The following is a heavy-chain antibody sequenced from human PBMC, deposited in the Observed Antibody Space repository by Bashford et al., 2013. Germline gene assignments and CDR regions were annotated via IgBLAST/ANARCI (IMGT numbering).Heavy chain of an antibody. CDR2: IYYSGST. D-gene: IGHD3-10*01. Sequence: SETLSLTCTVSGGSISSGDYYWSWIRQPPGKGLEWIGYIYYSGSTYYNPSLKSRVTISVDTSKNQFSLKLSSVTAADTAVYYCVLGGSGSYYRNWFDPWGQGTLVTVSS. V-gene: IGHV4-30-4*01. CDR1: GGSISSGDYY. CDR3: VLGGSGSYYRNWFDP. J-gene: IGHJ5*02.